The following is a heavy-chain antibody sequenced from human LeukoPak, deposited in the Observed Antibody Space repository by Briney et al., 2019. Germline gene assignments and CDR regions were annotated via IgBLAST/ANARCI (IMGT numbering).Heavy chain of an antibody. D-gene: IGHD3-16*01. J-gene: IGHJ4*02. Sequence: ASVKVSCKASGYTFTSYYMHWVRQAPGQGLEWMGIINPSGGSTSYAQKFQGRVTITADKSTSTAYVELSSLRSEDTAVYYCARADGGSYGQSRQVDYWGQGTLVTVSS. V-gene: IGHV1-46*01. CDR2: INPSGGST. CDR3: ARADGGSYGQSRQVDY. CDR1: GYTFTSYY.